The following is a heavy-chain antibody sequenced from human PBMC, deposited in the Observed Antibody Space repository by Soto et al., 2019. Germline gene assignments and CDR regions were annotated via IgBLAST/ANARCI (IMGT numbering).Heavy chain of an antibody. D-gene: IGHD1-7*01. V-gene: IGHV4-59*01. CDR2: IYYSGST. Sequence: SVTLSLTCNVSGVSISSYYWSWIRQHPGKGLEWIGYIYYSGSTKYDPSLESRVTISVDTSKNQFSLRLRSVTAADTALYYCVRLRDIIGTSDCFDTWGQGTLVTVSS. CDR1: GVSISSYY. J-gene: IGHJ5*02. CDR3: VRLRDIIGTSDCFDT.